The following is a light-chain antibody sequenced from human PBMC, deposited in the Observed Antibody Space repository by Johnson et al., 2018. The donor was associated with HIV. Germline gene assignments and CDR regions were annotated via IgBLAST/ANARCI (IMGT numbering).Light chain of an antibody. CDR2: ETN. CDR3: GTWDSSLSALYV. V-gene: IGLV1-51*02. J-gene: IGLJ1*01. CDR1: SSNIGNNY. Sequence: QSVLSQPPSVSAAPGQKVTISCSGSSSNIGNNYVSWYQQLPGTAPKLLIYETNKRPSGIPDRFSGSKSGTSATLGITGLQTGDEADDYCGTWDSSLSALYVFGTGTKVTVL.